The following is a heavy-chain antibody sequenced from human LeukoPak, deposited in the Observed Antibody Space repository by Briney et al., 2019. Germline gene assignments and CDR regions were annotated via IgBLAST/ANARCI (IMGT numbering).Heavy chain of an antibody. CDR2: MYYSGNT. CDR1: GGSISSYY. J-gene: IGHJ4*02. CDR3: AATNGRGFDY. V-gene: IGHV4-59*01. D-gene: IGHD2-8*01. Sequence: PSETLSLTCTVSGGSISSYYWSWIRQPPGKGLEWIGYMYYSGNTNYNPSLKSRITISVDTPKNQFSLKLNSVTAADTAMYYFAATNGRGFDYWGQGTLVTVSS.